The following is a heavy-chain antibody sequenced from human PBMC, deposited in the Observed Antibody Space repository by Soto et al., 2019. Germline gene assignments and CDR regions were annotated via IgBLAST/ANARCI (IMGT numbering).Heavy chain of an antibody. Sequence: SETLSLTCAVYGGSFSGYYWSWIRQPPGKGLEWIGEINHSGSTNYNPSLKSRVTISVDTSKNQFSLKLSSLTAADTAVYYCARHYCSGSSCYNWFDPWGQGTLVTVS. D-gene: IGHD2-15*01. CDR2: INHSGST. CDR3: ARHYCSGSSCYNWFDP. CDR1: GGSFSGYY. V-gene: IGHV4-34*01. J-gene: IGHJ5*02.